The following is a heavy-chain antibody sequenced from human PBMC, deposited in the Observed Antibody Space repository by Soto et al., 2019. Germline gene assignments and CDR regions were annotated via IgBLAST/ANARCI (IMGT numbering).Heavy chain of an antibody. CDR3: AKVSRKGSAIDFDY. J-gene: IGHJ4*02. V-gene: IGHV1-8*01. Sequence: QVQLVQSGAELKKPGASVKVSCKASGYTFSNYDMNWVRQATGQGPEWIGWVNPNNGDTGYAQKFQGRVTLTTEISTTTAYKELPSLRSEDTAIYYCAKVSRKGSAIDFDYWGQGTLITV. D-gene: IGHD3-10*01. CDR1: GYTFSNYD. CDR2: VNPNNGDT.